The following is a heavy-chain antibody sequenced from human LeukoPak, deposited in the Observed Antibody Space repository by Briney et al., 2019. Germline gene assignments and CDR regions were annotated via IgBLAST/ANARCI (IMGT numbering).Heavy chain of an antibody. D-gene: IGHD5-24*01. J-gene: IGHJ4*02. CDR3: ARGKAGWLQFYEFEY. CDR2: IIPILGIA. Sequence: GASVKVSCKASGGTFSSYAISWVRQAPGQGLEWMGRIIPILGIANYAQKFQGRVTITADKSTSTAYMELSSLRSEDTAVYYCARGKAGWLQFYEFEYWGQGTLVTVSS. CDR1: GGTFSSYA. V-gene: IGHV1-69*04.